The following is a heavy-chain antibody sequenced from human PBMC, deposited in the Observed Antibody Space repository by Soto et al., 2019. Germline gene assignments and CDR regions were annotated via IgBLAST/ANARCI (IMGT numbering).Heavy chain of an antibody. J-gene: IGHJ4*02. D-gene: IGHD4-17*01. CDR1: GGSFSGYY. V-gene: IGHV4-34*01. CDR3: ATIYGDYSDY. CDR2: INHSGST. Sequence: KPSETLSLTCAVYGGSFSGYYWSWIRQPPGKGLEWIGEINHSGSTNYNPSLKSRVTISVDTSKNQFSLKLSSVTAADTAVYYCATIYGDYSDYWGQGTLVTVSS.